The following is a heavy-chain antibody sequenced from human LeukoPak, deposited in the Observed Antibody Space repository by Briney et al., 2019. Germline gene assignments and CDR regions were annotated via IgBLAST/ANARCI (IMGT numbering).Heavy chain of an antibody. Sequence: GGSLRLSCAASGFTFSSYSMNWVRQAPGKGLEWVSYISSSSSTIYYADSVKGRFTISRDNAKNSLYLQMNSLRAEDTAVYYCASGQVINPFWYFDLWGRGTLVTVSS. J-gene: IGHJ2*01. CDR3: ASGQVINPFWYFDL. CDR1: GFTFSSYS. CDR2: ISSSSSTI. D-gene: IGHD3/OR15-3a*01. V-gene: IGHV3-48*04.